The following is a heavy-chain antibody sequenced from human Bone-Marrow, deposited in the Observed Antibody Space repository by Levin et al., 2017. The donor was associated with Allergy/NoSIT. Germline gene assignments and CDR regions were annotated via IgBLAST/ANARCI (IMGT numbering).Heavy chain of an antibody. CDR3: ARDRGNYGSFNWFDP. V-gene: IGHV1-69*13. Sequence: SVKVSCKASGGTFSRFAISWVRQAPGQGLEWMGGIIPFFGTTNYAHKFQGRVTITADESTSTAYVELSSLRSEDTAVYYCARDRGNYGSFNWFDPWGQGTQVTVSS. CDR2: IIPFFGTT. CDR1: GGTFSRFA. D-gene: IGHD1-7*01. J-gene: IGHJ5*02.